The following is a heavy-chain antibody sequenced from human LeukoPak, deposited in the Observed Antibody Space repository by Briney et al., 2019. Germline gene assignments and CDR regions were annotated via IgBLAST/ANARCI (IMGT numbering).Heavy chain of an antibody. CDR2: IIPIFGTA. Sequence: ASVTVSCKASGGTFSSYAISWVRQAPGQGLEWMGGIIPIFGTANYAQKFQGRVTMTTDTSTSTAYMELRSLRSDDTAVYYCARDRAAAAGTIDYWGQGTLVAVSS. V-gene: IGHV1-69*05. CDR3: ARDRAAAAGTIDY. CDR1: GGTFSSYA. D-gene: IGHD6-13*01. J-gene: IGHJ4*02.